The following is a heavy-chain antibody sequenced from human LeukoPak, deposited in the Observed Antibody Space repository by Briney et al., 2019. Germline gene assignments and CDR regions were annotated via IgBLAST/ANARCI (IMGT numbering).Heavy chain of an antibody. D-gene: IGHD4-17*01. CDR3: ASKDYGDYGITDY. J-gene: IGHJ4*02. CDR1: GFTFSSYA. Sequence: GGSLRLSCAASGFTFSSYAMSWVRQAPGKGLEWVSAISGSGGSTYYADSGKGRFTISRDNSKNTLYLQMNSLRAEDTAVYYCASKDYGDYGITDYWGQGTLVTVSS. V-gene: IGHV3-23*01. CDR2: ISGSGGST.